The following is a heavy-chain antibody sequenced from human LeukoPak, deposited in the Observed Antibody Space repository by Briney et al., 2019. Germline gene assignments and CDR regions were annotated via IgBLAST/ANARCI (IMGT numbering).Heavy chain of an antibody. Sequence: GGSLRLSCAASGFTFSSYWMSWVRQAPGKGLEWVAKIKQDGSQKYYVDSLRGRFTISRDNAKKSLYLQMNSLRAEDTAVYYCARGVGYAYDVWGQGTMVTVSS. J-gene: IGHJ3*01. D-gene: IGHD2-15*01. CDR2: IKQDGSQK. V-gene: IGHV3-7*05. CDR3: ARGVGYAYDV. CDR1: GFTFSSYW.